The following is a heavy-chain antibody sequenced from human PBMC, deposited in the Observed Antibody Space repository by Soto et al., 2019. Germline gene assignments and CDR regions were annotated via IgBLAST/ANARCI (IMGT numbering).Heavy chain of an antibody. Sequence: GGSLRLSCAASGFTFSSYAMHWVRQAPGKGLEWVAVISYDGSNKYYADSVKGRFTISRDNSKNTLYLQMNSLRAEDTAVYYCARVGDCYDVCRYWGQVTLVTVSS. CDR1: GFTFSSYA. CDR2: ISYDGSNK. J-gene: IGHJ4*02. CDR3: ARVGDCYDVCRY. D-gene: IGHD2-21*01. V-gene: IGHV3-30-3*01.